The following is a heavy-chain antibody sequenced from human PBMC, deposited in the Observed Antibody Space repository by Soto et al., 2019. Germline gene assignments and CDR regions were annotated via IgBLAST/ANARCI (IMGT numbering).Heavy chain of an antibody. CDR2: VFYSGST. J-gene: IGHJ6*02. D-gene: IGHD3-22*01. CDR1: GDSISSSNYY. CDR3: VRHGNFPARPLYYEGMDV. Sequence: PSETLSLTCSVSGDSISSSNYYWVWIRQPPGKGLEWVGTVFYSGSTYYSPSLKSRVTISLDKSKNQFSLSLTSVTAADTAVYYSVRHGNFPARPLYYEGMDVCGQGTTVTVAS. V-gene: IGHV4-39*01.